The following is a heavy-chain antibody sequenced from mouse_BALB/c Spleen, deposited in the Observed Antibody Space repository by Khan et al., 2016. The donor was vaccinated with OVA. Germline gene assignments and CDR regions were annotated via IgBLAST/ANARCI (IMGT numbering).Heavy chain of an antibody. CDR1: GFSLSNYG. CDR2: IWTGGIT. CDR3: ARSYDYDVGGFAY. V-gene: IGHV2-9*02. Sequence: VELVESGPGLVAPSQSLSITCTVSGFSLSNYGVHWVRQPPGKGLEWLGVIWTGGITNYNLALMSRLSISKDNSKSQVFLKMNRLQTDDTAIYYCARSYDYDVGGFAYWGQGTLVTVSA. D-gene: IGHD2-4*01. J-gene: IGHJ3*01.